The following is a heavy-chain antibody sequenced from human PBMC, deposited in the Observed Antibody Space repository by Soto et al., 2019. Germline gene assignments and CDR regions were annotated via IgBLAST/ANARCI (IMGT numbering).Heavy chain of an antibody. J-gene: IGHJ4*02. CDR2: IIPIFGTA. Sequence: ASVKVSCKASGGTFSSYAISWVRQAPGQGLEWMGGIIPIFGTANYAQKFQGRVTITADESTSTAYMELSSLRSEDTAVYYCARDYYDILTGYYTLDYWGQGTLVTVSS. CDR3: ARDYYDILTGYYTLDY. D-gene: IGHD3-9*01. CDR1: GGTFSSYA. V-gene: IGHV1-69*13.